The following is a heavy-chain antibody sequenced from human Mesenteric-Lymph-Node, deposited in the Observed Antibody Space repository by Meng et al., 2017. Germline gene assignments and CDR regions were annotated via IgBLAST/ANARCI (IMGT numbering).Heavy chain of an antibody. CDR2: IKQDGSAK. Sequence: GESLKISCAGSGFTFSSYWMSWVRQAPGKGLEWVANIKQDGSAKNYVDSVKGRFTISRDNSKNTLYLQMNSLRAEDTAVYYCAKVEVDTATNWGQGTLVTVSS. J-gene: IGHJ4*02. CDR3: AKVEVDTATN. V-gene: IGHV3-7*03. CDR1: GFTFSSYW. D-gene: IGHD5-18*01.